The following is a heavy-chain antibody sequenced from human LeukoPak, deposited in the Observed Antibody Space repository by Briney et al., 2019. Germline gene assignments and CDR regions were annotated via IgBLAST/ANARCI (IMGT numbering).Heavy chain of an antibody. CDR3: ARDPGSSWYNGAYYYYGMDV. CDR2: ISSSSSYI. D-gene: IGHD6-13*01. CDR1: GFTFSSYS. Sequence: GGSLRLSCAASGFTFSSYSMNWVRQAPGKGLEWVSSISSSSSYIYYADSVKGRFTISRDNAKNSLYLQMNSLRAEDTVVYYCARDPGSSWYNGAYYYYGMDVWGQGTTVTVSS. V-gene: IGHV3-21*01. J-gene: IGHJ6*02.